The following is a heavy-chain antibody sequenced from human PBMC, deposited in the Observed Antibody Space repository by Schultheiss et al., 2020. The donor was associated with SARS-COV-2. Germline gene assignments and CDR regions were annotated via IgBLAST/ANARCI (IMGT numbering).Heavy chain of an antibody. V-gene: IGHV3-30-3*01. CDR1: GFTFSSYA. J-gene: IGHJ3*02. CDR2: ISYDGSNK. Sequence: GGSLRLSCAASGFTFSSYAMSWVRQAPGKGLEWVAVISYDGSNKYYADSVKGRFTISRDNSKNTLYLQMNSLRAEDTAVYYCAGDHSSGWSGADAFDIWGQGATVTVSS. D-gene: IGHD6-19*01. CDR3: AGDHSSGWSGADAFDI.